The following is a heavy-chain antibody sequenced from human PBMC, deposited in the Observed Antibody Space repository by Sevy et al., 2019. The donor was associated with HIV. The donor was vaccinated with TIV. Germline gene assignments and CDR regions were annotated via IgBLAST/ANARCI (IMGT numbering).Heavy chain of an antibody. Sequence: SETLSLTCAVSGYSISSGYYWGWIRQPPGKGLEWIGSIYHSGSTYYNPSLKSRVTISVDTSKNQFSLKLSSVTAADTAVYYCARRGLEGSGSYLLHWYFDLWGRGTLVTVSS. V-gene: IGHV4-38-2*01. CDR3: ARRGLEGSGSYLLHWYFDL. CDR2: IYHSGST. CDR1: GYSISSGYY. J-gene: IGHJ2*01. D-gene: IGHD3-10*01.